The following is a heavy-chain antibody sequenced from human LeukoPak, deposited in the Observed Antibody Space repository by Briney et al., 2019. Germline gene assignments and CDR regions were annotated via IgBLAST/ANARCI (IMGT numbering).Heavy chain of an antibody. CDR3: ARDELMGAATFDY. D-gene: IGHD1-26*01. CDR1: GFTFSSYA. Sequence: GGSLRLSCAASGFTFSSYAMHWVRQAPGKGLEWVAVISYDGSNKYYADSVKGRFTISRDNSKNTLHLQMNSLRAEDTAVYYCARDELMGAATFDYWGQGTLVTVSS. J-gene: IGHJ4*02. CDR2: ISYDGSNK. V-gene: IGHV3-30-3*01.